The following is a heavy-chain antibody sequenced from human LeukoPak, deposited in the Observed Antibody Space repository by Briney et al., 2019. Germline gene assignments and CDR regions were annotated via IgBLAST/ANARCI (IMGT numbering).Heavy chain of an antibody. V-gene: IGHV5-51*01. CDR1: GYSFTSYW. CDR3: ARLTTGYGKIDY. J-gene: IGHJ4*02. D-gene: IGHD2-2*03. Sequence: GESLKISCKGSGYSFTSYWIAWVRQMPGKGLEWMVMIYPGDSNTRYGPSFQGQVTISADKSISTAYLQWNSLKASDTAMYYCARLTTGYGKIDYWGQGTLVTVSS. CDR2: IYPGDSNT.